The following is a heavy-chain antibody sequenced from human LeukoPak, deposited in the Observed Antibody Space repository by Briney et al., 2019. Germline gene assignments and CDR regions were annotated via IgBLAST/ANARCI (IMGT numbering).Heavy chain of an antibody. CDR3: AAEVDYGALGD. D-gene: IGHD4-17*01. CDR2: IVVGSGNT. Sequence: SVMVSCKASGFTFTSSSMHRGRHTLGQRHEWIGWIVVGSGNTNYAQKFQERVTITRDMSTSTAYMELSSLRSEDTAVYYCAAEVDYGALGDWGQGTLVTVSS. CDR1: GFTFTSSS. J-gene: IGHJ4*02. V-gene: IGHV1-58*02.